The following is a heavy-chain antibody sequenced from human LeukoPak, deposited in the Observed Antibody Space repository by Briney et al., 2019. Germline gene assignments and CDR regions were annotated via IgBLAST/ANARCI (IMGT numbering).Heavy chain of an antibody. CDR2: INWNGGST. V-gene: IGHV3-20*04. Sequence: TGGSLRLSCAASGFIIDDYGMTWVRQAPGKGLEWVSGINWNGGSTGYADSVKGRFTISRDNAKNSLYLQMNSLRAEETALYYCARGRSYSGSYFDASDIWGQGTMVTVSS. J-gene: IGHJ3*02. D-gene: IGHD1-26*01. CDR3: ARGRSYSGSYFDASDI. CDR1: GFIIDDYG.